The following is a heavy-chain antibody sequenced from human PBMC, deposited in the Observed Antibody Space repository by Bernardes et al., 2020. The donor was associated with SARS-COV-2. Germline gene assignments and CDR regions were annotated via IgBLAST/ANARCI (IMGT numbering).Heavy chain of an antibody. CDR1: GGSVSSGSSY. CDR3: ARDRVSGIAGNFDY. CDR2: IYYGGST. J-gene: IGHJ4*02. D-gene: IGHD6-13*01. V-gene: IGHV4-61*01. Sequence: SETLSLTCTVSGGSVSSGSSYWSWIRQPPGKGLQWIGYIYYGGSTNYNPSLKSRVTISVDTSKNQFSLRLSSVTAADTAVYYCARDRVSGIAGNFDYWGQGTLVTVSS.